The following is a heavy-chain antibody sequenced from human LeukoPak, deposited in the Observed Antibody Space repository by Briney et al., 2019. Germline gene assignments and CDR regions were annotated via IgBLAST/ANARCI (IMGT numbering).Heavy chain of an antibody. V-gene: IGHV4-34*01. J-gene: IGHJ4*02. Sequence: PGGSLRLSCAASGFTFSSYAMSWVRQASGKGLEWIGEINHSGSTNYSPSLKSRLTMSVDTSKNQFSLKLTSVTAADTAVYYCARGAYNIGGGDYFAYWGQGTLVTVSS. CDR1: GFTFSSYA. D-gene: IGHD1-26*01. CDR3: ARGAYNIGGGDYFAY. CDR2: INHSGST.